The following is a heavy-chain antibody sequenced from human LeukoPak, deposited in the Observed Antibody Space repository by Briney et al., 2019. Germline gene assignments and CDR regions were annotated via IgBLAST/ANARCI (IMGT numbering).Heavy chain of an antibody. CDR1: GFTFPSYA. D-gene: IGHD3-22*01. V-gene: IGHV3-23*01. CDR3: AKDSRRDYYDSSGYFSY. Sequence: GGSLRLSCAASGFTFPSYAMSWVRQAPGKGLEWVSGISGSGGSTYYADSVKGRFTISGDNSKNTLYLQMNSLRGEDTAVYYCAKDSRRDYYDSSGYFSYWGQGTLVTVSS. CDR2: ISGSGGST. J-gene: IGHJ4*02.